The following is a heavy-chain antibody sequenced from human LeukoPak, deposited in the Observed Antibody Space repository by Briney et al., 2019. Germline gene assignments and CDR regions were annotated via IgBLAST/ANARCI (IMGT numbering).Heavy chain of an antibody. Sequence: GGSLRLSCAASGVTFSGSAMHWVRQASGKGLEWVGRIRSKANSYATAYAASVKGRFTISRDDSKNTAYLQMNSLKTEDTAVYYCTRGSSGWYGGDYWGQGTLVTVSS. CDR2: IRSKANSYAT. CDR1: GVTFSGSA. D-gene: IGHD6-19*01. J-gene: IGHJ4*02. CDR3: TRGSSGWYGGDY. V-gene: IGHV3-73*01.